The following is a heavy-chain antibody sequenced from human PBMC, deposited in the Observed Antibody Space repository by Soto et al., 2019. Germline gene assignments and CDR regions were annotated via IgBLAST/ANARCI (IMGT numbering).Heavy chain of an antibody. CDR3: ARQEDYYDSSGYYLGY. CDR2: IYYSGST. CDR1: GGSISSYY. Sequence: SETLSLTCTVSGGSISSYYWSWIRQPPGKGLEWIGYIYYSGSTNYNPSLKSRVTISVDTSKNQFSLKLSSVTAADTAVYYCARQEDYYDSSGYYLGYWGQGTLVTVSS. V-gene: IGHV4-59*08. D-gene: IGHD3-22*01. J-gene: IGHJ4*02.